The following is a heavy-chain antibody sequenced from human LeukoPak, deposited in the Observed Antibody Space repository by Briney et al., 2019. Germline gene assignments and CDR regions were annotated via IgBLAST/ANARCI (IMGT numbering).Heavy chain of an antibody. V-gene: IGHV3-48*04. J-gene: IGHJ4*02. CDR2: ISSSSSTI. Sequence: GGSLRLSCAASGFTFSTYSMNWVRQAPGKGLGWVSYISSSSSTIYYADSVRGRFTISRDNAKNSLYLQMNSLRAEDTALYYCAKDIFTMVRGVVDYWGQGTLVTVFS. D-gene: IGHD3-10*01. CDR1: GFTFSTYS. CDR3: AKDIFTMVRGVVDY.